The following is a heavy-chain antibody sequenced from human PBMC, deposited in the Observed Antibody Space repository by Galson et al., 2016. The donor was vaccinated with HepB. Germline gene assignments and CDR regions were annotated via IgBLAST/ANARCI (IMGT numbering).Heavy chain of an antibody. J-gene: IGHJ4*02. Sequence: SLRLSCAGSGFTFGNYGMHWVRQPPGKGLEWVSGIRWNTGNKIYADSVRDRFTISRDNAKNSLDLQMNSLRAEDTAFYYCATTRLLENWGQGILVTVSS. CDR2: IRWNTGNK. D-gene: IGHD1-1*01. CDR1: GFTFGNYG. CDR3: ATTRLLEN. V-gene: IGHV3-9*01.